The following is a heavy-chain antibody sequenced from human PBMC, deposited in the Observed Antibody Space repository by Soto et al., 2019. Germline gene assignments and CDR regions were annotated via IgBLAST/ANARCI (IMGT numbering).Heavy chain of an antibody. J-gene: IGHJ4*02. CDR2: IKQDGSEK. V-gene: IGHV3-7*03. CDR1: GFTFSSYW. D-gene: IGHD5-18*01. CDR3: ARVREYSYGYGLPSYFDY. Sequence: ESGGGLVQPGGSLRLSCTASGFTFSSYWMSWVRQAPGKGLEWVANIKQDGSEKYYVDSVKGRFTISRDNAKNSLYLQMNSLRAEDTAVYYCARVREYSYGYGLPSYFDYWGQGTLVTVSS.